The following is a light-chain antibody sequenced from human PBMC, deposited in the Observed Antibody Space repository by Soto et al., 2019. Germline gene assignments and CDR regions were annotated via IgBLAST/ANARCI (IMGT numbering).Light chain of an antibody. CDR3: QKCDYLPI. Sequence: DIQMTQSPSSLSASVGDRVTITCQASHDITSYLNWYQHKPGKAPKLLIYAASILEVGVPSRFSGSGSGTDLTFTISSLQPEDVATYYCQKCDYLPIFGPGTKVDFK. CDR2: AAS. J-gene: IGKJ3*01. V-gene: IGKV1-33*01. CDR1: HDITSY.